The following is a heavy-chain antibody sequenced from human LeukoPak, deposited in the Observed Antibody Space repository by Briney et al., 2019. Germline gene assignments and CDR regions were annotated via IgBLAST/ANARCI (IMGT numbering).Heavy chain of an antibody. CDR2: IWYDGSNK. J-gene: IGHJ4*02. CDR3: ARDSQYSSSWYHFDY. D-gene: IGHD6-13*01. V-gene: IGHV3-33*01. CDR1: GFTFSSYG. Sequence: GGSLRLSCAASGFTFSSYGMHWVRQAPGKGREWVAVIWYDGSNKYHADSVKGRFTISRDNSKNTLYLQMNSLRAEDTAVYYCARDSQYSSSWYHFDYWGQGTLVTVSS.